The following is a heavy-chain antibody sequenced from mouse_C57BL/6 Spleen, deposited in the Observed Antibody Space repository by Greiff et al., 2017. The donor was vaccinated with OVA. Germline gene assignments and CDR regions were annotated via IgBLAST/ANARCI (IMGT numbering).Heavy chain of an antibody. CDR1: GYTFTSYT. Sequence: VQLQQSGAELARPGASVKMSCKASGYTFTSYTMHWVKQRPGQGLEWIGYINPSSGYTKYNQKFKDKATLTADKSSSTAYMQLSSLTSEDSAVYYCARRRDDYDPLYAMDYWGQGTSVTVSS. D-gene: IGHD2-4*01. J-gene: IGHJ4*01. V-gene: IGHV1-4*01. CDR2: INPSSGYT. CDR3: ARRRDDYDPLYAMDY.